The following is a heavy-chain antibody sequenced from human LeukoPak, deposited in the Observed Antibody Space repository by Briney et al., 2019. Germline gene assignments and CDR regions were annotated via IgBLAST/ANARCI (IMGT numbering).Heavy chain of an antibody. CDR3: ARDKAHLSAAGLDY. D-gene: IGHD6-13*01. Sequence: PGGSLRLSCAASGFTFSSYWMSWVRQAPGKGLEWVANIKQDGSEKYYVDSVKGRFTISRDNAKNSLYLQMNSLRAEDTAVHYCARDKAHLSAAGLDYWGQGTLVTVSS. CDR2: IKQDGSEK. J-gene: IGHJ4*02. CDR1: GFTFSSYW. V-gene: IGHV3-7*01.